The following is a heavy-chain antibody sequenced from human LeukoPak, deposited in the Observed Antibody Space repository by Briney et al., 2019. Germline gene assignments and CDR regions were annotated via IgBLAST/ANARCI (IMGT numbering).Heavy chain of an antibody. J-gene: IGHJ6*04. CDR3: AELGITMIGGV. CDR1: GFTFYSYG. V-gene: IGHV3-23*01. Sequence: GGSLRLSCAASGFTFYSYGMSWVRQAPGKGLDWVSTISGSGANTYYADSVKGRFTISRDNAKNSLYLQMNNLRAEDTAVYYCAELGITMIGGVWGKGTTVTISS. CDR2: ISGSGANT. D-gene: IGHD3-10*02.